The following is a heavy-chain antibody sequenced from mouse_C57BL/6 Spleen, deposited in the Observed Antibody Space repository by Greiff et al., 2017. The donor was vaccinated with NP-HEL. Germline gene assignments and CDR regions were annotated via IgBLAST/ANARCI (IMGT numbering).Heavy chain of an antibody. Sequence: EVKVVESGGGLVKPGGSLKLSCAASGFTFSSYAMSWVRQTPEKRLEWVATISDGGSYTYYPDNVKGRFTISRDNAKNNLYLQMSHLKSEDTAMYYCARDPDYSNFDYWGQGTTLTVSS. V-gene: IGHV5-4*01. J-gene: IGHJ2*01. CDR1: GFTFSSYA. D-gene: IGHD2-5*01. CDR3: ARDPDYSNFDY. CDR2: ISDGGSYT.